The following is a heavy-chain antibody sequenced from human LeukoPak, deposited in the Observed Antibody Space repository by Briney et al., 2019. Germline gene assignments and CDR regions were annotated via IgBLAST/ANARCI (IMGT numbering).Heavy chain of an antibody. Sequence: SETLSHTCTVSGGSISSSSYYWGWLRQPPGKGLEWIGSIYYSGSTYYNPSLKSRVTISVDTSKNQFSLTLSSVTAADTAVYYCARDSNDSSGYYYYDAFDIWGQGTMVTGSS. CDR1: GGSISSSSYY. D-gene: IGHD3-22*01. CDR2: IYYSGST. V-gene: IGHV4-39*07. CDR3: ARDSNDSSGYYYYDAFDI. J-gene: IGHJ3*02.